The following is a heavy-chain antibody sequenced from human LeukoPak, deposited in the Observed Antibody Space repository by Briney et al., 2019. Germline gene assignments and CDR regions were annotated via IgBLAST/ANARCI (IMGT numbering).Heavy chain of an antibody. D-gene: IGHD1-1*01. CDR1: GGSITSYY. J-gene: IGHJ3*02. CDR2: IYYTGNT. CDR3: ARGLLGTRAFDI. Sequence: SETLSLTCTVSGGSITSYYWSWIRQPPGKGLEWIGYIYYTGNTNYNPSLKSRVTISVDTSRNQFSLKLSSVTAAGTAVYYCARGLLGTRAFDIWGQGTMVTVSS. V-gene: IGHV4-59*01.